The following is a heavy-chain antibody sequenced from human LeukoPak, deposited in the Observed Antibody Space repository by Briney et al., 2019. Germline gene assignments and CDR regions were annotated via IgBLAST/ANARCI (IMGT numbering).Heavy chain of an antibody. Sequence: PGGSLRLSCAASGFTLSSNWMQGVRQVPGKGLVWVSGINGDGSLTAYADSVKGRFTIPRDNARNKLYLQMNSLRAEDTAVYFCVRDGDYSNGLDFDYWGQGSLVTVSS. CDR3: VRDGDYSNGLDFDY. D-gene: IGHD4-11*01. CDR2: INGDGSLT. V-gene: IGHV3-74*01. J-gene: IGHJ4*02. CDR1: GFTLSSNW.